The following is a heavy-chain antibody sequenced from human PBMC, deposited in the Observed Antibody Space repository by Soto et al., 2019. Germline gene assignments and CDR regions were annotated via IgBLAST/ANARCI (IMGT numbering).Heavy chain of an antibody. CDR1: GFTFSSYA. CDR3: AAMRREYYYHGMDA. CDR2: ISGSGGST. D-gene: IGHD1-26*01. V-gene: IGHV3-23*01. J-gene: IGHJ6*02. Sequence: EVQLLESGGGLVQPGGSLRLSYAASGFTFSSYAMSWVRQAPGKGLEWVSAISGSGGSTYYADSVKGRFTISRDNSKNTLYLQMNSLRAEDTAVYYCAAMRREYYYHGMDAWGQGTTVTVSS.